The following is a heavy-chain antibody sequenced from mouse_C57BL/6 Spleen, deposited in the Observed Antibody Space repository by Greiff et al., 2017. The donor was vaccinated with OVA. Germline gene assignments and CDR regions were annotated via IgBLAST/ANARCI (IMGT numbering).Heavy chain of an antibody. CDR2: ISSGSSTI. CDR3: ARGTACDY. CDR1: GFTFSDYG. Sequence: EVMLVESGGGLVKPGGSLKLSCAASGFTFSDYGMHWVRQAPEKGLEWVAYISSGSSTIYYADTVKGRFTISSDNAKNSLFLQMTSLRSEDTSTYYCARGTACDYWGQGTTLTVSS. J-gene: IGHJ2*01. V-gene: IGHV5-17*01. D-gene: IGHD3-3*01.